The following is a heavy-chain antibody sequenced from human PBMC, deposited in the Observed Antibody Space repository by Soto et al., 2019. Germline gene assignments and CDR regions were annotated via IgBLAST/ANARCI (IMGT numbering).Heavy chain of an antibody. CDR3: AKVADCSSTSCYPLDAFDI. D-gene: IGHD2-2*01. V-gene: IGHV3-9*01. J-gene: IGHJ3*02. CDR2: ISWNSGTT. CDR1: GFSFDEYA. Sequence: GGSLRLSCAASGFSFDEYAMHWVRQAPGKGPEWVSGISWNSGTTANADSVKGRFTISRDNAKNSLYLQMNSLRAEDTALYYCAKVADCSSTSCYPLDAFDIWGQGTMVTVSS.